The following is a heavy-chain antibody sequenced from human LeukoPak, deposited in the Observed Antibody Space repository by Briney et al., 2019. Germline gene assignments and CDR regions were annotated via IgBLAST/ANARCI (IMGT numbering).Heavy chain of an antibody. CDR1: GGSISSGGYY. Sequence: PSETLSLTCTVSGGSISSGGYYWSWIRQHPGKGLEWIGYIYYSGSTYYNPSLKSRVTISVDTSKNQFPLKLSSVTAADTAVYYCATAMATITMGYYFDYWGQGTLVTVSS. D-gene: IGHD5-24*01. CDR3: ATAMATITMGYYFDY. J-gene: IGHJ4*02. CDR2: IYYSGST. V-gene: IGHV4-31*03.